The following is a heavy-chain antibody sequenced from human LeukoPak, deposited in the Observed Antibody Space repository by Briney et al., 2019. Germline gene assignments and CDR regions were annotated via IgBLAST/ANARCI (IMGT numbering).Heavy chain of an antibody. Sequence: PGGSLRLSCAASGFTFSSYGIHWVRQAPGKGLEWVAFIRYDGSNKYYADSVKGRFTISRDNSKNTLYLQMNSLRAEDTAVYYCARSDDSSDYSFNTFDYWGQGTLVTVSP. J-gene: IGHJ4*02. CDR2: IRYDGSNK. D-gene: IGHD3-22*01. CDR1: GFTFSSYG. V-gene: IGHV3-30*02. CDR3: ARSDDSSDYSFNTFDY.